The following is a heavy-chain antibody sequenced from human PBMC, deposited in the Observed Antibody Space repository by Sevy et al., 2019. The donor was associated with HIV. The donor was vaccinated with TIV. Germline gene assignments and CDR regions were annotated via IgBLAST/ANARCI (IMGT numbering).Heavy chain of an antibody. J-gene: IGHJ4*02. CDR1: GLTVSSNF. CDR2: IYLSGPT. CDR3: ARGKHVSGYYGSFDY. V-gene: IGHV3-53*01. Sequence: GGSLRLSCSVSGLTVSSNFTSWVRQAPGKGLEWVSVIYLSGPTYYADSVKGRFTISRDNSKNTVYLQMNTLRAEDTAVYYCARGKHVSGYYGSFDYWGQGTLVTVSS. D-gene: IGHD3-22*01.